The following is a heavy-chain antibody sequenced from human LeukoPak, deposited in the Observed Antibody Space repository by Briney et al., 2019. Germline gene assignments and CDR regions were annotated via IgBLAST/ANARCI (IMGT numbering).Heavy chain of an antibody. D-gene: IGHD6-19*01. CDR3: ARHLDGQWLFEGGYFDY. J-gene: IGHJ4*02. CDR1: AGTFSSYA. CDR2: ISSSSSYI. V-gene: IGHV3-21*04. Sequence: GGSLRHSCGDSAGTFSSYAMNGFGQALGEELQWVSSISSSSSYIYYEDSAKGRFAISTDNAKNTPYLQMNSLRDEDTAAYYYARHLDGQWLFEGGYFDYWGQGTLVTVSS.